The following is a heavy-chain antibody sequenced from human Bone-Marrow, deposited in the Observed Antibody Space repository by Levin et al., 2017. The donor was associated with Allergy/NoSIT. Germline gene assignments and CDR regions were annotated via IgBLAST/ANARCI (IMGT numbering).Heavy chain of an antibody. CDR2: IRSKAYGGTT. Sequence: PGGSLRLSCTASGFTFGDYAMSWFRQAPGKGLEWVGFIRSKAYGGTTEYAASVKGRFTISRDDSKSIAYLQMNSLKTEDTAVYYCTRDVDIVVVVAANFDYWGQGTLVTVSS. CDR1: GFTFGDYA. J-gene: IGHJ4*02. V-gene: IGHV3-49*03. D-gene: IGHD2-15*01. CDR3: TRDVDIVVVVAANFDY.